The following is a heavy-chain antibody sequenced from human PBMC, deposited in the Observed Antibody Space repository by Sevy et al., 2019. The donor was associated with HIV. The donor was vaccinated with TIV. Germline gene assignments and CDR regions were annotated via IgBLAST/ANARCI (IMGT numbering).Heavy chain of an antibody. CDR2: ISSSGSSI. V-gene: IGHV3-11*01. J-gene: IGHJ4*02. D-gene: IGHD4-17*01. Sequence: GGSLRLSCAASGFTFSDYYMSWIRQAPGKGLEWVSSISSSGSSIYYADSLKGRFTISRDNAKSSLYLQMNSLRAEDTAVYYCARSYAYGPIDSWGQGTLVTSPQ. CDR1: GFTFSDYY. CDR3: ARSYAYGPIDS.